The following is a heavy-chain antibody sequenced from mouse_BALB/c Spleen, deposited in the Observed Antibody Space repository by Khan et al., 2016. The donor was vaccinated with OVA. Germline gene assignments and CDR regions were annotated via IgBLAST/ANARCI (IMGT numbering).Heavy chain of an antibody. CDR3: SKDRGYYAVDY. J-gene: IGHJ4*01. CDR2: IWGDGNT. CDR1: GFSLTSYG. Sequence: QVQLQQSGPGLVAPSQSLSITCTVSGFSLTSYGVSWVRQPPGKGLEWLGVIWGDGNTNFHSALRSRLSISKDNSKSQVFLKLNSLQTEDTATYDWSKDRGYYAVDYWGQGTSVTVSS. V-gene: IGHV2-3*01.